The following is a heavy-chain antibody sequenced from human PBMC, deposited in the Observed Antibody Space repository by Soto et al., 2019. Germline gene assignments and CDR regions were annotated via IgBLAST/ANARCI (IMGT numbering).Heavy chain of an antibody. CDR2: IYLGDSDT. CDR1: GYYFTSYW. Sequence: PGESLKISCNGSGYYFTSYWIGWVRQMPGKGLEWMGIIYLGDSDTRYSPSFQGQVTISADKSLSTAYLQWSSLKASDTAMYYCARKDDPDYSSSWWFYYWGQGTLVTVSS. CDR3: ARKDDPDYSSSWWFYY. D-gene: IGHD6-13*01. V-gene: IGHV5-51*01. J-gene: IGHJ4*02.